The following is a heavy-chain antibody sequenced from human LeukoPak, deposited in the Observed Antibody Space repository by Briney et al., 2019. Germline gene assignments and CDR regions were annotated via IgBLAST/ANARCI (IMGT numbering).Heavy chain of an antibody. CDR1: GFTFGDYA. V-gene: IGHV3-49*03. J-gene: IGHJ4*02. CDR2: IRSKAYGGTT. D-gene: IGHD2-2*01. Sequence: PGRSLRLSCTASGFTFGDYAMSWFRQAPGKGLEWVGFIRSKAYGGTTEYAASVKGRFTISRDDSKSIAYLQMNSLKTEDTAVYYCTRVRVAPEDIVVVPAALDYWGQGTLVTVSP. CDR3: TRVRVAPEDIVVVPAALDY.